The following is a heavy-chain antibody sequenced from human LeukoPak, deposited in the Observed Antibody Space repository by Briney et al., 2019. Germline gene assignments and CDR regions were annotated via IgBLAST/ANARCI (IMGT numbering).Heavy chain of an antibody. CDR3: ARAGVGQLYYYYYMDV. CDR1: GGSISSSSYY. CDR2: IYYSGST. J-gene: IGHJ6*03. Sequence: SETLSLTCTVSGGSISSSSYYWGWIRQPPGKGLEWIGSIYYSGSTYYNPSLKSRVTISVDTSKNQFSLKLSSVTAADTAVYYCARAGVGQLYYYYYMDVWGKGTTVTVSS. V-gene: IGHV4-39*07. D-gene: IGHD1/OR15-1a*01.